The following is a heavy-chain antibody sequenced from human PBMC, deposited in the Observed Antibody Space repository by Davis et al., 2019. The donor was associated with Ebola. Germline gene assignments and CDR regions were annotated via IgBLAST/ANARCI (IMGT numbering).Heavy chain of an antibody. CDR3: EVAVAGTGYMDV. Sequence: GESLKISCAASGFTVSSNYMSWVRQAPGKGLEWVSVIHSGGSTYYADSVKGRFTISRHNSKNTAYLQMNSLKTEDTAVYYCEVAVAGTGYMDVWGQGTTVTVSS. CDR1: GFTVSSNY. J-gene: IGHJ6*02. V-gene: IGHV3-53*01. D-gene: IGHD6-19*01. CDR2: IHSGGST.